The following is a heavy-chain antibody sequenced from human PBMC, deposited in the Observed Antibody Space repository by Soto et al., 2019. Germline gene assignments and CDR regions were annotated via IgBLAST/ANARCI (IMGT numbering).Heavy chain of an antibody. V-gene: IGHV1-69*01. CDR1: GGTVSSYA. D-gene: IGHD3-22*01. CDR3: ARDLSSDSTGFRGYDL. Sequence: QVHLVQSGAEVKKPGSSVKVSCKASGGTVSSYAITWVRQAPGKGLEWMGVFIPIFVSAHYAQKFQGRVTITADESTSTAYMELSGLRSDDTAIYYCARDLSSDSTGFRGYDLWGQGTLVTVSS. J-gene: IGHJ4*02. CDR2: FIPIFVSA.